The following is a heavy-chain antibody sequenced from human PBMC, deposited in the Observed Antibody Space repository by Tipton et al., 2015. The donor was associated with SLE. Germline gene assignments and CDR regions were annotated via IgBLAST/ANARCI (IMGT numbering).Heavy chain of an antibody. D-gene: IGHD6-13*01. Sequence: TLSLTCTFSGGSISSNFWTWIRQPPGKGLEWIGDIYPSGTANYNTSRKSRVTISVDTPKNQFSLKLRSVTAADTAVYFCARDARAAAGYDWFDPWGQGTRVTVSS. J-gene: IGHJ5*02. V-gene: IGHV4-59*01. CDR1: GGSISSNF. CDR3: ARDARAAAGYDWFDP. CDR2: IYPSGTA.